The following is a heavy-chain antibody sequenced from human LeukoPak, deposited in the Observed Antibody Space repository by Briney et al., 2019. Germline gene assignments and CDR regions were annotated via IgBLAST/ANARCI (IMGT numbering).Heavy chain of an antibody. J-gene: IGHJ4*02. V-gene: IGHV4-59*08. CDR1: GGSISGFY. CDR3: ARMMTTVTTGFDY. D-gene: IGHD4-17*01. Sequence: PETLSLTCTVSGGSISGFYWSWIRQPPGKGLEWIGYIYHSGSTNYNPSLKSRVTLSVDTSKNQFSLRLSSVTAADTAVYYCARMMTTVTTGFDYWGQGTLVTV. CDR2: IYHSGST.